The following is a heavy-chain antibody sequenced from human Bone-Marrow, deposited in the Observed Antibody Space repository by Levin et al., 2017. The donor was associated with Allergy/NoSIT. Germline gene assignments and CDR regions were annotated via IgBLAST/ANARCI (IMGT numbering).Heavy chain of an antibody. CDR1: GYTFTGYY. Sequence: GESLKISCKASGYTFTGYYLHWVRQAPGQGLEWMGWVSAYSGNTNYALNLQDRVTMTTDTATNTAYMELTSLRSDDTAIYYCARGHFPYYYYGMDVWGQGTTVVVSS. CDR2: VSAYSGNT. CDR3: ARGHFPYYYYGMDV. V-gene: IGHV1-18*04. J-gene: IGHJ6*02.